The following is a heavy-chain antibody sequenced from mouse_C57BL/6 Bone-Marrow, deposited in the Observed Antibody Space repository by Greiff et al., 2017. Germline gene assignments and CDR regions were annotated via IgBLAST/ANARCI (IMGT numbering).Heavy chain of an antibody. Sequence: VKLMESDAELVKPGASVKISCKASGYTFTDHTIHWMKQRPEQGLEWIGNIYPRDGSTKYNQKFKGKATLTADKSSSTAYMQLNSLTSEDSAVYFCASPLHYYDSSYVRDYWGQGTTLTVSS. CDR1: GYTFTDHT. J-gene: IGHJ2*01. CDR2: IYPRDGST. D-gene: IGHD1-1*01. V-gene: IGHV1-78*01. CDR3: ASPLHYYDSSYVRDY.